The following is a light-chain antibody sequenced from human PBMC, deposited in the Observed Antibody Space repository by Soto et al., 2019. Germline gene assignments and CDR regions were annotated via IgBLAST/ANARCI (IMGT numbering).Light chain of an antibody. Sequence: QSVLTQPPSVSGAPGQRVTISCTGSSSNIGAGYDVHWYQQLPGTAPKHLIYGNNNRPSGVPDRFSGSKSGTSASLAITGLQAEDEADYYCQSYDSSLNCGVFGGGTKLTVL. CDR2: GNN. CDR3: QSYDSSLNCGV. V-gene: IGLV1-40*01. J-gene: IGLJ2*01. CDR1: SSNIGAGYD.